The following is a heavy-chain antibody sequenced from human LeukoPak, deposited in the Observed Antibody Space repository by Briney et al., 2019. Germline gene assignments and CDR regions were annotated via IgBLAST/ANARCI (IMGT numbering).Heavy chain of an antibody. J-gene: IGHJ3*02. Sequence: ASVKVSCKAFGYTFTSYGISWVRQAPGQGLEWMGWISTYNGNTNYAQKLQGRVTMTTDTSTSTAYMELRSLRSDDTAVYYCARGLVGEEAFDIWGQGTMVTVSS. CDR3: ARGLVGEEAFDI. D-gene: IGHD3-10*01. CDR1: GYTFTSYG. V-gene: IGHV1-18*01. CDR2: ISTYNGNT.